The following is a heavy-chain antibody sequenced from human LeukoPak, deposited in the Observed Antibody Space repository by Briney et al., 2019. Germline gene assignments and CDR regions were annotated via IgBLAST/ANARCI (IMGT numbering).Heavy chain of an antibody. CDR3: AKDMRDYVWGSYRYVSYTID. D-gene: IGHD3-16*02. CDR2: ISGSGGST. J-gene: IGHJ4*02. V-gene: IGHV3-23*01. Sequence: PGGSLRLSCAASGFTFSSCAMSWVRQAPGKGLEWVSAISGSGGSTYYADSVKGRFTISRDNSKNTLYLQMNSLRAEDTAVYYCAKDMRDYVWGSYRYVSYTIDWGQGTLVTVSS. CDR1: GFTFSSCA.